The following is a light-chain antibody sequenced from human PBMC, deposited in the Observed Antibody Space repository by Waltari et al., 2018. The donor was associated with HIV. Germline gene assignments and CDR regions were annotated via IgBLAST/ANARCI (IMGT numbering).Light chain of an antibody. CDR2: KDI. V-gene: IGLV3-25*03. J-gene: IGLJ2*01. Sequence: YELTQSPSMSVSPGQTARISCSGDALPMKYFFWYQQKPGQAPVLLIYKDIERPSWVPERFSASSSGTTVILTISGVQAEDEAVYYCQSTDSGGTHVVFGGGTKLTVL. CDR3: QSTDSGGTHVV. CDR1: ALPMKY.